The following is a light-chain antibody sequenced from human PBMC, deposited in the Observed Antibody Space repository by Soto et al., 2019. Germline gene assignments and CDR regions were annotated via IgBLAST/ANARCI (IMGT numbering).Light chain of an antibody. CDR2: EVT. CDR1: SSDVGNGYDS. J-gene: IGLJ1*01. V-gene: IGLV2-14*01. CDR3: SSYTVSVAPYV. Sequence: QSALTQPASVSGSPGQSITISCSGSSSDVGNGYDSVSWYQQHPGKAPKLIIYEVTNRPSGVSSRFSGSKSGNTASLTISGLQAEDEADYYSSSYTVSVAPYVFGTGTKVTVL.